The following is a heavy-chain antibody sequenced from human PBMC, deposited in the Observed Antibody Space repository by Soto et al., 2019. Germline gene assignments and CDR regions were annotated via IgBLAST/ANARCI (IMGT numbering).Heavy chain of an antibody. CDR2: ISSSGSTI. D-gene: IGHD6-6*01. J-gene: IGHJ4*02. Sequence: GGSLRLSCAASGFTFSDYYMSWIRQAPGKGLEWVSYISSSGSTIYYADSVKGRFTISRDNAKNSLYLQMNSLRAEDTAVYYCARDPGLAARWGGGDYFDYWGQGTLVTVSS. CDR1: GFTFSDYY. V-gene: IGHV3-11*01. CDR3: ARDPGLAARWGGGDYFDY.